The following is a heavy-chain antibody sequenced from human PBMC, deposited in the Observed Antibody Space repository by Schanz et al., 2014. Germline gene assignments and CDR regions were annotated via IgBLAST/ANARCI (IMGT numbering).Heavy chain of an antibody. CDR2: ISYDGVNT. Sequence: QVYLVESGGDLVKPGGSLRLSCAASGFTFSDYYMAWIRQAPGKGLEWVAVISYDGVNTYYADSVKGRFTISRDNSKNTLYLQMNSLRAEDTAVYYCARDMTSMGESGFYYYGMDVWGQGTTATVSS. CDR1: GFTFSDYY. V-gene: IGHV3-30-3*01. D-gene: IGHD1-26*01. CDR3: ARDMTSMGESGFYYYGMDV. J-gene: IGHJ6*02.